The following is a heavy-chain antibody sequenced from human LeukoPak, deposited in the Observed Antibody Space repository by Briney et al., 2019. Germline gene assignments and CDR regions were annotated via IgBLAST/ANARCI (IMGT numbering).Heavy chain of an antibody. V-gene: IGHV3-74*01. Sequence: GGSLRLSCAASGNYWMHWVRQAPGKGLVWVSHINSDGSWTSYADSVKGRFTISKDNAKNTVYLQMNSLRAEDTAVYYCVRDHQGDYWGQGTLVTVSS. CDR1: GNYW. CDR2: INSDGSWT. J-gene: IGHJ4*02. CDR3: VRDHQGDY.